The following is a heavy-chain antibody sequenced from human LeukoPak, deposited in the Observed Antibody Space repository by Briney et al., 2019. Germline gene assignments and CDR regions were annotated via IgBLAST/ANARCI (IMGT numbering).Heavy chain of an antibody. CDR2: INHRGSN. V-gene: IGHV4-34*01. CDR1: GGLFSGYY. D-gene: IGHD6-19*01. CDR3: AKYGNSGCVIDN. Sequence: KPSETLALTCAVYGGLFSGYYGSWIRQPPGKGLEWIGDINHRGSNNFNPSLKSQVTISIDTSKKQLSLKMSSVTAADTAVYFCAKYGNSGCVIDNWGQGTLVTVSS. J-gene: IGHJ4*02.